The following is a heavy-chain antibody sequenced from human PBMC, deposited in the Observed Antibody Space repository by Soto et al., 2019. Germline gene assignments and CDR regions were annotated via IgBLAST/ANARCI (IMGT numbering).Heavy chain of an antibody. CDR2: IFYFGST. CDR1: GGSLNNYY. D-gene: IGHD3-9*01. Sequence: SETLSLTCTVSGGSLNNYYWSWIRQPPGKGLEWIGYIFYFGSTNYNPSLKSRVTISVATSKNQFSLRLTSVTAADTAVYYCARHSPDFDWLSQFDYWGQGTLVTVS. V-gene: IGHV4-59*08. J-gene: IGHJ4*02. CDR3: ARHSPDFDWLSQFDY.